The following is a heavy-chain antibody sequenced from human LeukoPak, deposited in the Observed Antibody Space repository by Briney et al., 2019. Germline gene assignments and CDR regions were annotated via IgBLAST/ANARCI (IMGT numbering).Heavy chain of an antibody. D-gene: IGHD1-26*01. J-gene: IGHJ3*02. CDR2: ISSSSSYI. Sequence: GGSLRLSCAASGFTFSSYSMNWVRQAPGKGLEWVSSISSSSSYIYYADSVKGRFTISRDNAKNSLFLQMNSLRAEDTAVYFCARDQTEWEQLGQDGFDIWGQGTMVAVSS. CDR3: ARDQTEWEQLGQDGFDI. CDR1: GFTFSSYS. V-gene: IGHV3-21*01.